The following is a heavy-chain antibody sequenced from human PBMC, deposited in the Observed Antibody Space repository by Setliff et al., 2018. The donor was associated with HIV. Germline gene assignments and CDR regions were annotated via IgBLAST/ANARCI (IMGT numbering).Heavy chain of an antibody. V-gene: IGHV1-18*01. CDR1: GDAFNSYA. CDR3: ARFAVAGTKWSDP. Sequence: ASVKVSCKASGDAFNSYAISWVRQAPGQGLEWMGWISAYNGNTNYAQQLRGRVTLTTDTSTSTAYMELRSLRSDDTAVYYCARFAVAGTKWSDPWGQGTLVTVSS. D-gene: IGHD6-19*01. CDR2: ISAYNGNT. J-gene: IGHJ5*02.